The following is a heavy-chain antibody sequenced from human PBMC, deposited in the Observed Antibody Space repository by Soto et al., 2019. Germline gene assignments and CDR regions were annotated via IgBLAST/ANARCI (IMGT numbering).Heavy chain of an antibody. J-gene: IGHJ4*02. Sequence: QLQLQESGPGLVKPSETLSLTCTVSGGSISSSSYYLGWIRQPPGKGLEWIGSIYYSGSTYYNPSLKSRVTISVDTSKNQFSLKLSSVTAADTAVYYCARSMTTVVTLDYWGQGTLVTVSS. CDR1: GGSISSSSYY. V-gene: IGHV4-39*01. CDR3: ARSMTTVVTLDY. CDR2: IYYSGST. D-gene: IGHD4-17*01.